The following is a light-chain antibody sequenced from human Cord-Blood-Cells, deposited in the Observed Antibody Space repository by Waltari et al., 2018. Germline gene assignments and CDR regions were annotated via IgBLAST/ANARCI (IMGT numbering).Light chain of an antibody. CDR2: DAS. J-gene: IGKJ3*01. Sequence: DIQMTQSPSSLSASVGDRVSITCQAGQDISNDLNWDPKKPGKAPKLLSYDASNFDTGVPSRFSGSGSGTDFAFTISSLQPEDIGTYYCQQYDNLPFTFGPGTKVDI. CDR3: QQYDNLPFT. CDR1: QDISND. V-gene: IGKV1-33*01.